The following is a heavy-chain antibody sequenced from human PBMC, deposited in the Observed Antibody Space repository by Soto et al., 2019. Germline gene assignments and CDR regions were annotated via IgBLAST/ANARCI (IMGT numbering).Heavy chain of an antibody. CDR1: GFTFSSYG. D-gene: IGHD2-8*02. Sequence: EVQLLESGGGLVQPGGSLRLSCAASGFTFSSYGMSWFRQAPGKGLEWVSAIRSGGGSTYYADSEKGRFTISRDNSKNTLYLQMNSLRAEDTAIYYCAKVTGLVDPFDYWGQGTLVTVSS. V-gene: IGHV3-23*01. J-gene: IGHJ4*02. CDR2: IRSGGGST. CDR3: AKVTGLVDPFDY.